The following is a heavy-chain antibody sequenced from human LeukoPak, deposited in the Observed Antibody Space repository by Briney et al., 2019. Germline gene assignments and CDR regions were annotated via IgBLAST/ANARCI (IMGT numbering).Heavy chain of an antibody. J-gene: IGHJ5*02. CDR2: MYYSGST. CDR3: ARPYYYDSRIDP. D-gene: IGHD3-22*01. Sequence: PQTLFLTCTDSGGSISSGDYYWSWVRQPPGTGREWIAYMYYSGSTYYNPSLKRRATMSADTSKNQLSLKRSSVTAADTAVYYYARPYYYDSRIDPWGQGILVTVSS. V-gene: IGHV4-30-4*01. CDR1: GGSISSGDYY.